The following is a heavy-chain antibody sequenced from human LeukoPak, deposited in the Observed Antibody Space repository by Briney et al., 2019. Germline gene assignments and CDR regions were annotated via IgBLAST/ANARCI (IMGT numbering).Heavy chain of an antibody. Sequence: SETLSLTCTVSGGSISSYYWSWIRQPAGKGLEWIGRIYTSGSTKYNPPLKSRATMSVDTSKNQFSLKLSSVTAADTAVYYCARDGKQQMHYGVSGVWGQGTLVTVSS. CDR2: IYTSGST. CDR3: ARDGKQQMHYGVSGV. CDR1: GGSISSYY. D-gene: IGHD4-17*01. J-gene: IGHJ4*02. V-gene: IGHV4-4*07.